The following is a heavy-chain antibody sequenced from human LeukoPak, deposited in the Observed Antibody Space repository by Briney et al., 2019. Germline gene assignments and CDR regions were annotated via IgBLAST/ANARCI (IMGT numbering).Heavy chain of an antibody. CDR1: GGSMSSYY. CDR3: ARVGGYSGYAPH. J-gene: IGHJ4*02. V-gene: IGHV4-59*08. D-gene: IGHD5-12*01. Sequence: SETLSLTCTVSGGSMSSYYWSWIRQPPGKGLEWIGYIHGSANSNPSLNSRVTISIDTSKNQFSLKLSSVTAADTAIYYCARVGGYSGYAPHWGQGTLVTVSS. CDR2: IHGSA.